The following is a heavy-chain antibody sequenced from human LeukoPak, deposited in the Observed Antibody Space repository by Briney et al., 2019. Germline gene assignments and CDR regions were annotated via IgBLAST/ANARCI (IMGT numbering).Heavy chain of an antibody. Sequence: SETLSLTCTVSGGSISSYYWSWIRQPPGKGLEWIGYIYYSGSTNYNPSLKSRVTISVDTSKNQFSLKLSSVTAAGTAVYYCARRSIAVAGRYGMDVWGQGTTVTVSS. J-gene: IGHJ6*02. CDR2: IYYSGST. V-gene: IGHV4-59*08. CDR1: GGSISSYY. CDR3: ARRSIAVAGRYGMDV. D-gene: IGHD6-19*01.